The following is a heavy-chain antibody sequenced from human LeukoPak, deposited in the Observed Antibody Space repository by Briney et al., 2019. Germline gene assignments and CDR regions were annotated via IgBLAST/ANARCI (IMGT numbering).Heavy chain of an antibody. CDR1: GGSISSGDYY. CDR3: ARDRITMVRGWYGMDV. J-gene: IGHJ6*02. V-gene: IGHV4-30-4*01. D-gene: IGHD3-10*01. CDR2: IYYSGST. Sequence: SETLSLTCTVSGGSISSGDYYWSWIRQPPGEGLEWIGYIYYSGSTYYNPSLKSRVTISVDTSKNQFSLRLSSVTAADTAVYYCARDRITMVRGWYGMDVWGQGTTVTVSS.